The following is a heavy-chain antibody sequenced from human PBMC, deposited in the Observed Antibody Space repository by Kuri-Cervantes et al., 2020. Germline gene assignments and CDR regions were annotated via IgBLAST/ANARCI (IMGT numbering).Heavy chain of an antibody. D-gene: IGHD4-17*01. V-gene: IGHV4-28*03. CDR3: ARGRLRGAKSPEYFQH. CDR2: IYYSGST. J-gene: IGHJ1*01. CDR1: RYSISSNSW. Sequence: SQTLSLTCAVSRYSISSNSWWGWIRQPPGKGLEWIGYIYYSGSTYYNPSLKSRVTISVDTSKNQFSLKLNSVTAAGTAVYYCARGRLRGAKSPEYFQHWGQGTLVTVSS.